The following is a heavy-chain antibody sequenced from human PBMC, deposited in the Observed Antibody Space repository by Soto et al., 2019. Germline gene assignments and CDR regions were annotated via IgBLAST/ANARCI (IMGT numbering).Heavy chain of an antibody. Sequence: GASVKVSCKASGYSLGGNYIHWVRQTPGQGLEWMGWINPNSSGTVYAQKFQGRVTMTRDTSLTTVYMQLNRLTSDDSAVYYCARDLIVDGPDNYAMDVWGQGTTVTVSS. V-gene: IGHV1-2*02. CDR1: GYSLGGNY. CDR2: INPNSSGT. J-gene: IGHJ6*02. D-gene: IGHD3-22*01. CDR3: ARDLIVDGPDNYAMDV.